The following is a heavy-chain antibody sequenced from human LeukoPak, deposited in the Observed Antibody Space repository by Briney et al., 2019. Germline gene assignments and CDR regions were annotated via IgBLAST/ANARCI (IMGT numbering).Heavy chain of an antibody. Sequence: PGGSLRLSCAASGFTFSSYWMSWVRQAPGKGLEWVANIKQDGSEKYYVDSVKGRFTISRDNAKNSLYLQVNSLRVEDTAVYYCGRGHWGLDYWGQGTLVTVSS. CDR2: IKQDGSEK. D-gene: IGHD7-27*01. CDR3: GRGHWGLDY. V-gene: IGHV3-7*01. J-gene: IGHJ4*02. CDR1: GFTFSSYW.